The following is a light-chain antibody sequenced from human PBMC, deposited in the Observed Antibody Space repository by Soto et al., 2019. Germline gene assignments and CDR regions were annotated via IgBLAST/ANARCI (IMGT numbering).Light chain of an antibody. CDR3: QQYYSYPRT. CDR2: GAS. Sequence: EIVMTQSPATLSVSPGERATLSCRASQRVSSNLAWYQQKPGQAPRLLIYGASTRATGIPARFSGSGSETEFTLTISSLQSEDFAVYYCQQYYSYPRTFGQGTKVEIK. J-gene: IGKJ1*01. V-gene: IGKV3-15*01. CDR1: QRVSSN.